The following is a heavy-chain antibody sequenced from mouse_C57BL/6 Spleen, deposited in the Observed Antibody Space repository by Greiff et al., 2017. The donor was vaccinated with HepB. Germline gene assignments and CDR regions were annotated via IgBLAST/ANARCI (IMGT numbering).Heavy chain of an antibody. CDR3: ARSGYDYPFAY. J-gene: IGHJ3*01. D-gene: IGHD2-4*01. Sequence: QVHVKQSGPELVKPGASVKISCKASGYAFSSSWMNWVKQRPGKGLEWIGRIYPGDGDTNYNGKFKGKATLTADKSSSTAYMQLSSLTSEDSAVYFCARSGYDYPFAYWGQGTLVTVSA. CDR2: IYPGDGDT. CDR1: GYAFSSSW. V-gene: IGHV1-82*01.